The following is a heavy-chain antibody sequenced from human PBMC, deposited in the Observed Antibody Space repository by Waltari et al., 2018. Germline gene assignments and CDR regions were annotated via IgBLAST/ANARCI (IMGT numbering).Heavy chain of an antibody. CDR1: GFTFSDYS. V-gene: IGHV3-11*01. J-gene: IGHJ4*02. Sequence: VQLVESGGALVKPGGSLRLSCTASGFTFSDYSLTWVRQAPGKGLEWISYISNTGNTIYSAESVRGRFFISRDNAQNSLFLQMNSLSAEDTAVYYCAREYGLRGTTLTTGYWGQGTLVTVSS. D-gene: IGHD4-4*01. CDR3: AREYGLRGTTLTTGY. CDR2: ISNTGNTI.